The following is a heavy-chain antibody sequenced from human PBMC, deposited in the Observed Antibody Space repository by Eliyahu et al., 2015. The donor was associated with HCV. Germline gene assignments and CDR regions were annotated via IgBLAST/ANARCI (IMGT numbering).Heavy chain of an antibody. D-gene: IGHD1-26*01. V-gene: IGHV1-2*02. CDR3: AREEVGATRSVGY. J-gene: IGHJ4*02. CDR2: INPNTGGT. Sequence: QVQLVQSWPXVKKPGASVRVSXXASGXTFIAYXXXWVRQAPGQGLEWMGWINPNTGGTNYAQKFKGRVTMTRDTSISTAYMELSRLGSDDTAVYYCAREEVGATRSVGYWGQGTLVTVSA. CDR1: GXTFIAYX.